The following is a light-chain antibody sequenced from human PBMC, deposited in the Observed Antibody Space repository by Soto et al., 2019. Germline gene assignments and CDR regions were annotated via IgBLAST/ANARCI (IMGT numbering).Light chain of an antibody. Sequence: QSVLTQPASVSGSPAQSNTICCTGTNSDVGGYDFVSWYQQHPGKAPKLVIYEVSNRHSGISNRFSGSKSGNTASLTISGLQAEDEADYYCSSYTSSNSLYVFGTGTKLTV. CDR2: EVS. CDR1: NSDVGGYDF. CDR3: SSYTSSNSLYV. V-gene: IGLV2-14*01. J-gene: IGLJ1*01.